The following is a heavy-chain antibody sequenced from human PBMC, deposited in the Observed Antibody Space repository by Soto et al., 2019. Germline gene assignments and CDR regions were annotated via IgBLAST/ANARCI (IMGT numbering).Heavy chain of an antibody. CDR2: FYPGDSTS. D-gene: IGHD2-2*03. CDR3: ARIIGYCRNNDCSWTFDI. CDR1: GYSFISYW. Sequence: PGESLKISCKTSGYSFISYWVAWVRQKPGKGLEWMGTFYPGDSTSTYSPSFQGQVTISVDKSISTAYLHSSSLKASDTAMYYCARIIGYCRNNDCSWTFDIWGQGTTVTVSS. J-gene: IGHJ3*02. V-gene: IGHV5-51*01.